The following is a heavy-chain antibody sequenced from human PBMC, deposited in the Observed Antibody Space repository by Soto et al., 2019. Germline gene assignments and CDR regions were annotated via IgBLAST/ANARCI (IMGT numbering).Heavy chain of an antibody. D-gene: IGHD1-1*01. CDR3: ARMNQLAPKRNAFDI. CDR1: GGSISSYF. Sequence: SETLSLTCTVSGGSISSYFWTWIRQSPGKGLQWIGYVHYSGNTNYNPSLKSRVTMSVDTSKNQFSLRLTSVTAADTAVYYCARMNQLAPKRNAFDIWGQGTMVTVS. J-gene: IGHJ3*02. CDR2: VHYSGNT. V-gene: IGHV4-59*01.